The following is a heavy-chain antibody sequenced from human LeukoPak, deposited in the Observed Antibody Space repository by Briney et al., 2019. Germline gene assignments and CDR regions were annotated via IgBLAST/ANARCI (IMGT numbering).Heavy chain of an antibody. D-gene: IGHD2-21*02. CDR3: ARDQVVTAILDFDY. CDR1: GGTFSSYA. V-gene: IGHV1-46*01. CDR2: IHPSGGST. Sequence: ASVKVSCKASGGTFSSYAISWVRQAPGQGLEWMGIIHPSGGSTRYAAKFQGRVTMTRETSTSTVYMELSSLRSEDTAVYYCARDQVVTAILDFDYWGQGTLVTVSS. J-gene: IGHJ4*02.